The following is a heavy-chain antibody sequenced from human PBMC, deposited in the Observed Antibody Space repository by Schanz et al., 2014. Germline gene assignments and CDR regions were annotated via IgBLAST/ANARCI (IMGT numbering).Heavy chain of an antibody. Sequence: QVQLQESGPGLVKPSGTLSLTCAVSGDSITSNRWWSWIRQSPDKGLEWIGEINHSANTNYNPSLKSRVPIPLDKSKSQFSLPLNAVTAADTAVYYCARDERDLPRSLFVFWGQGTLVTGSS. CDR2: INHSANT. CDR1: GDSITSNRW. D-gene: IGHD2-2*01. J-gene: IGHJ4*02. V-gene: IGHV4-4*02. CDR3: ARDERDLPRSLFVF.